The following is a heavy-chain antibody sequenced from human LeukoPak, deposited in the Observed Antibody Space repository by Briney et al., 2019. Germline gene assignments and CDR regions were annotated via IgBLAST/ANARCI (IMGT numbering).Heavy chain of an antibody. D-gene: IGHD3-22*01. V-gene: IGHV3-66*01. Sequence: PGGSLRLSCAASGFTVSSNYMNWVRQAPGKGLEWVSVIDSGDRTYYADSVKGRFTISRDNSKNTLYLQMNSLRAEDTAFYYCARGLMGGYPYFENWGQGTLVTVSS. J-gene: IGHJ4*02. CDR3: ARGLMGGYPYFEN. CDR1: GFTVSSNY. CDR2: IDSGDRT.